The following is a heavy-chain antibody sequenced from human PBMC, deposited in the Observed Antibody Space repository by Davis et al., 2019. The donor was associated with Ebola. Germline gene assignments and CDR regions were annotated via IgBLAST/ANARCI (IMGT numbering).Heavy chain of an antibody. J-gene: IGHJ3*02. V-gene: IGHV4-61*08. CDR1: GGSISSGDYY. Sequence: PSETLSLTCTVSGGSISSGDYYWSWIRQPPGKGLEWIGYRYYSGRTKYNLQFKSRVTISADTSKNQFSLRLSSVTAADTAVYYCARDRDWGDPHSFDIWGQGRVVTVSS. D-gene: IGHD3/OR15-3a*01. CDR2: RYYSGRT. CDR3: ARDRDWGDPHSFDI.